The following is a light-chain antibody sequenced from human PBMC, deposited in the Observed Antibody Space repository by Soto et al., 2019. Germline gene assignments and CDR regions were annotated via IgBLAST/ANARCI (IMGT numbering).Light chain of an antibody. Sequence: DIQMTQSPSFLSASVGDRVTITCRASQNVERYLNWYQQKPGKAPKLLIFAASSLQSGVPSRFSGSRSGPDFTLTISSLQPEDFATYYCQQSYSSPPTFGQGTKVDIK. CDR2: AAS. CDR3: QQSYSSPPT. J-gene: IGKJ1*01. CDR1: QNVERY. V-gene: IGKV1-39*01.